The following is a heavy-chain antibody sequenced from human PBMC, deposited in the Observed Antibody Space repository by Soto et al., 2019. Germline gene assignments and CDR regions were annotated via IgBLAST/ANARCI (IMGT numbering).Heavy chain of an antibody. CDR3: AGNPGGSGWYSIDY. V-gene: IGHV4-59*01. J-gene: IGHJ4*02. D-gene: IGHD6-19*01. Sequence: SETLSLTCTVSGGSISSYYWSWIRQPPGKGLEWIGYIYYSGSTNYNPSLKSRVTISVDTSKNQFSLKLSSVTAADTAVYHCAGNPGGSGWYSIDYWGQGTQVTVS. CDR2: IYYSGST. CDR1: GGSISSYY.